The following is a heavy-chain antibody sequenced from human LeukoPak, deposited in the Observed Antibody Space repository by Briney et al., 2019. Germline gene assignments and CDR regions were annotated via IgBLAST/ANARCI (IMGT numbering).Heavy chain of an antibody. Sequence: GGSLRLSCAASGFTFSSYAMSWVRQAPGKGLEWVSVISGSGGSTYYADSVKGRFTISRDNSKNTLYLQMNSLRAEDTAVYYCAKVRYDSSGYQSPYFNYWGQGILVTVSS. V-gene: IGHV3-23*01. CDR3: AKVRYDSSGYQSPYFNY. CDR2: ISGSGGST. J-gene: IGHJ4*02. CDR1: GFTFSSYA. D-gene: IGHD3-22*01.